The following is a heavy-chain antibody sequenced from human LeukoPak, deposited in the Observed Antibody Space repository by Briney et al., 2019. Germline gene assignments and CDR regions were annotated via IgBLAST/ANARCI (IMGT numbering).Heavy chain of an antibody. CDR3: AKREWGIAVAAPVAFDI. J-gene: IGHJ3*02. D-gene: IGHD6-19*01. CDR1: GFTFTAYA. Sequence: GGSLRLSCAASGFTFTAYAMSWVRPAPGKGLEWVSAVSGSGGSTYYADSVKGRSTISRDNSKNTLYLQLNSLRAEDTAVYYCAKREWGIAVAAPVAFDIWGQGTMVTVSS. CDR2: VSGSGGST. V-gene: IGHV3-23*01.